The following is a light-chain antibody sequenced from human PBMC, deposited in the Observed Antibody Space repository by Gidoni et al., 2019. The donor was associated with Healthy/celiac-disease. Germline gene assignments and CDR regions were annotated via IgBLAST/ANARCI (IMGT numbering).Light chain of an antibody. CDR3: QQYGSSPPYT. V-gene: IGKV3-20*01. CDR1: QSVSSSY. J-gene: IGKJ2*01. Sequence: EIVLTQSPGTLSLSPGERDTLYCRASQSVSSSYLACYQQKPGQAPRLLIYGASSRATGIPDRFSGSGSGTDFTLTISRLEPEDFAVYYCQQYGSSPPYTFGQGTKLEIK. CDR2: GAS.